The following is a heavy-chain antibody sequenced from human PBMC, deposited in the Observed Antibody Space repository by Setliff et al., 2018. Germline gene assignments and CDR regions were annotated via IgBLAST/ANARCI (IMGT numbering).Heavy chain of an antibody. CDR2: IIPIFGTA. CDR3: ARDTFGRGLNYYYYYMDV. Sequence: WASVKVSCKASGGTFSSYAISWVRQAPGQGLEWMGRIIPIFGTANYAQKFQGRVTITADKSTSTAYMELSSLRSEDTAVYYCARDTFGRGLNYYYYYMDVWGKGTTVTVSS. J-gene: IGHJ6*03. CDR1: GGTFSSYA. D-gene: IGHD3-3*01. V-gene: IGHV1-69*06.